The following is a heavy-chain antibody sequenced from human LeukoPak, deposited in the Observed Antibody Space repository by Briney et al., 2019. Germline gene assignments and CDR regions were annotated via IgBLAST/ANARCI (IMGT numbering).Heavy chain of an antibody. CDR3: ARGKDIVVVPAAMFAFDI. CDR2: ISAYNGNT. CDR1: GYTFTSYG. D-gene: IGHD2-2*01. V-gene: IGHV1-18*01. Sequence: ASVKASCKASGYTFTSYGISWVRQAPGQGLEWMGWISAYNGNTNYAQKLQGRVTMTTDTSTSTAYMELRSLRSDDTAVYYCARGKDIVVVPAAMFAFDIWGQGTMVTVSS. J-gene: IGHJ3*02.